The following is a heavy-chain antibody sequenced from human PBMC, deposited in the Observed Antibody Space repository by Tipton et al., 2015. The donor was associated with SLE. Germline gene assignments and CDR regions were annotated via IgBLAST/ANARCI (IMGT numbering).Heavy chain of an antibody. CDR1: GFTVSSNY. CDR2: IYSGGGT. CDR3: TSTYISNDF. J-gene: IGHJ4*02. Sequence: SLRLSCAASGFTVSSNYMSWVRQAPGKGLEWVSDIYSGGGTYYAESVTGRFTISKDISKNTLYLQMNSVRVEDTAVYYCTSTYISNDFWGQGTLVTVSS. V-gene: IGHV3-66*02. D-gene: IGHD2/OR15-2a*01.